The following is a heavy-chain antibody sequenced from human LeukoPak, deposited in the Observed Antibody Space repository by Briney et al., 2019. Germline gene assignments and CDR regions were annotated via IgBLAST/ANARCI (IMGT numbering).Heavy chain of an antibody. Sequence: GGSLRLSCAASGFTNSDYYMSWIRQAPGKGLEWVSYISSSGSTIYYADSVKGRFTISRDNAKNSLYLQMNSLRAEDTAVYYCASLTAEQLVGYWGQGTLVTVSS. V-gene: IGHV3-11*01. CDR2: ISSSGSTI. D-gene: IGHD6-6*01. CDR1: GFTNSDYY. J-gene: IGHJ4*02. CDR3: ASLTAEQLVGY.